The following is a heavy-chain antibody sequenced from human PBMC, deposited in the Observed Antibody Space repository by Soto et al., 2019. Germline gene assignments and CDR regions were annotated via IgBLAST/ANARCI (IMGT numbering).Heavy chain of an antibody. CDR2: IRSKAYGGTT. D-gene: IGHD4-4*01. J-gene: IGHJ6*03. CDR1: GFTFGDYA. Sequence: GSLIEPGGSLRLSCTASGFTFGDYAMSWFRQAPGKGLEWVGFIRSKAYGGTTEYAASVKGRFTISRDDSKSIAYLQMNSLKTEDTAVYYCTRDTLYSNSIDYYHYYYMSVWGKGTTVTVSS. CDR3: TRDTLYSNSIDYYHYYYMSV. V-gene: IGHV3-49*03.